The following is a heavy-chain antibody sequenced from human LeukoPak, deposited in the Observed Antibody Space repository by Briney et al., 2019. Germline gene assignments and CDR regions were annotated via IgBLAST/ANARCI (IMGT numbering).Heavy chain of an antibody. Sequence: GGSLRLSCAASGFTFDDYAMHWVRQAPGKGLEWVSGISWNSGSIGYADSVKGRFTISRDNAKNSLYLQMNSLRAEDTALYYCAKDNGQRGLNWFDPGGKGTLVTVSS. CDR1: GFTFDDYA. CDR3: AKDNGQRGLNWFDP. CDR2: ISWNSGSI. J-gene: IGHJ5*02. D-gene: IGHD1-1*01. V-gene: IGHV3-9*01.